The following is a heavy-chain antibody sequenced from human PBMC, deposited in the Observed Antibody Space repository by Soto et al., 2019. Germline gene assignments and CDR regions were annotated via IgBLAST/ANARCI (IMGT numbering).Heavy chain of an antibody. J-gene: IGHJ4*02. CDR1: GFTFSSNA. CDR2: ITNTGGDT. V-gene: IGHV3-23*01. CDR3: ARASGESYPGSRVFDS. Sequence: PGGSLRLSCAASGFTFSSNAMSWVRQAPGKRLEWVSVITNTGGDTVYADSVKGRFTMSRDNSKNILYLQMNSLRAEDTAIYYCARASGESYPGSRVFDSWGQGTRVTVSS. D-gene: IGHD3-10*01.